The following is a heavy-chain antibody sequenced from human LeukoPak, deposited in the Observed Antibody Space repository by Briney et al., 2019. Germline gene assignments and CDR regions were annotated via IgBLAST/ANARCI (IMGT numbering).Heavy chain of an antibody. D-gene: IGHD3-22*01. Sequence: GGSLRLSCAASGFTVSSNYMSWVRQAPGKGLEWVSVIYSGGSTYYADSVKGRFTISRDNSKNTLYLQMNSLRAEDTAVYYCAKDAPPSYYDSSGYYFSYFDYWGQGTLVTVSS. J-gene: IGHJ4*02. CDR2: IYSGGST. CDR3: AKDAPPSYYDSSGYYFSYFDY. V-gene: IGHV3-53*01. CDR1: GFTVSSNY.